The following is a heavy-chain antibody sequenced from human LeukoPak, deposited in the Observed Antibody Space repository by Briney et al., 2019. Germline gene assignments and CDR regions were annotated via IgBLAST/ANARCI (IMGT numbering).Heavy chain of an antibody. CDR1: GFTFSSYG. J-gene: IGHJ3*02. V-gene: IGHV3-48*04. CDR3: ARTQPPQEENTAGGAFDI. Sequence: PGGSLRLSCAVSGFTFSSYGMNWVRQAPGKGLEWVSYISGSGSISSVIYYADSVKGRFTISRDNAKNSLYLQMNSLRAEDTAVYYCARTQPPQEENTAGGAFDIWGQGTMVTVSS. CDR2: ISGSGSISSVI. D-gene: IGHD5-18*01.